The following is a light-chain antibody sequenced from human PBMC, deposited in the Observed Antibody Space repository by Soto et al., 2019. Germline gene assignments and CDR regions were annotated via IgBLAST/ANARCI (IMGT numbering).Light chain of an antibody. CDR1: QSISSY. V-gene: IGKV1-39*01. CDR2: AAS. J-gene: IGKJ2*01. CDR3: QQSYGTPNT. Sequence: DIQMTQSPSSLSASVGDRVIITCRTSQSISSYLNWYQQKPGKAPRLLIYAASSLQSGVPSRFSGGGYGTYFTLTISSLQPEDFATYYCQQSYGTPNTFGQGNKLEIK.